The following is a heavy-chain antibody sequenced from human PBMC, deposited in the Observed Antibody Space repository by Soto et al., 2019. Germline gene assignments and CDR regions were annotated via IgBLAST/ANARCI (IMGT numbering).Heavy chain of an antibody. D-gene: IGHD2-15*01. CDR3: ARHTPAISISDH. J-gene: IGHJ4*02. CDR2: IYYSGST. CDR1: GGSIRSSSYY. V-gene: IGHV4-39*01. Sequence: PLETMSLTSTVSGGSIRSSSYYWGWIRQPPGKGLEWIGSIYYSGSTYYNPSLKSRVTISVDTSKNQFSLKLSSVTAADTAVYYCARHTPAISISDHWGQGTLVTVSS.